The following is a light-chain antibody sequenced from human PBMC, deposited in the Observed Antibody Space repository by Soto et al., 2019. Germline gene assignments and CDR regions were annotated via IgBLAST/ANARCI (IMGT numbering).Light chain of an antibody. CDR1: KLGDKY. Sequence: SYELTQPPSVSVSPGQTASITCSGDKLGDKYACWYQQKPGKSPVLVIYQDSKRPSGIPERFSGSNSGNTATLTISGTQAMDEADYYCQAWDSSTVVFGTGTKLTVL. CDR2: QDS. V-gene: IGLV3-1*01. CDR3: QAWDSSTVV. J-gene: IGLJ1*01.